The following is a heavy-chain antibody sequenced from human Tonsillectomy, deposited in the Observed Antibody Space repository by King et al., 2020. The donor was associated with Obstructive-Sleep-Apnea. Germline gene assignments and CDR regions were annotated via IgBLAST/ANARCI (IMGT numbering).Heavy chain of an antibody. Sequence: QLVQSGGGVFQPGRSLRLSCAASGVTFSSYAMHWVRQAPGQGLEWVAVISYEVSTKYYADSVKGRFTISRDNSKKTLYRQMNSMRAEYTAVYSCARPLLFDFWSGYYSPYYYGMDVWGQGTTVTVSS. V-gene: IGHV3-30*04. D-gene: IGHD3-3*01. CDR1: GVTFSSYA. CDR2: ISYEVSTK. CDR3: ARPLLFDFWSGYYSPYYYGMDV. J-gene: IGHJ6*02.